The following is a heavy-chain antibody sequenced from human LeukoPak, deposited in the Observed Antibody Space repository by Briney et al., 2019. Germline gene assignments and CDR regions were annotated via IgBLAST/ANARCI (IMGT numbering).Heavy chain of an antibody. CDR2: IYYSGST. V-gene: IGHV4-59*01. J-gene: IGHJ4*02. CDR3: ARARVMATYYNDY. Sequence: SETLSLTCTVSGGSISSYYWSWIRQPPGKGLEWIGYIYYSGSTNYNPSLRSRVTISVDTSKNQFSLKLSSVTAADTAVYYCARARVMATYYNDYWGQGTLVTVSS. CDR1: GGSISSYY. D-gene: IGHD3-10*01.